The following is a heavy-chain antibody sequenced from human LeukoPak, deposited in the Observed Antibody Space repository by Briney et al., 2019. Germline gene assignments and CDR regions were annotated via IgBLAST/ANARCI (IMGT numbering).Heavy chain of an antibody. CDR3: ARGDAPKWELLSGRNWFDP. D-gene: IGHD1-26*01. CDR2: IYYSGST. Sequence: SETLSLTCTVSGYSISSSYSWSWIRQPPGKGPEWIGYIYYSGSTNYNPSLKSRVTISVDTSKNQFSLKLSSVTAADTAVYYCARGDAPKWELLSGRNWFDPWGQGTLVTVSS. J-gene: IGHJ5*02. CDR1: GYSISSSYS. V-gene: IGHV4-61*01.